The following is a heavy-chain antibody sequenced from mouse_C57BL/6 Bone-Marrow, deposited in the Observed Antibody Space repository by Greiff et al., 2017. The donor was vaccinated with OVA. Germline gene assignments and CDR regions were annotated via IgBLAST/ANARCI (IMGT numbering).Heavy chain of an antibody. Sequence: VQLQQPGTELVKPGASVKLSCKASGYTFTSYWMHWVKQRPGQGLEWIGNINPSNGGTNYNEKFKSKATLTVDKSSSTAYMQLSSLTSKNSAVDYCAIYDPYYAMDYWGQGTSVTVSS. CDR1: GYTFTSYW. CDR2: INPSNGGT. J-gene: IGHJ4*01. CDR3: AIYDPYYAMDY. V-gene: IGHV1-53*01. D-gene: IGHD2-12*01.